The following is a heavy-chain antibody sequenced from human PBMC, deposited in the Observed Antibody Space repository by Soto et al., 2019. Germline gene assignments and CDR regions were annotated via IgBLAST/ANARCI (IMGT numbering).Heavy chain of an antibody. Sequence: ASVKVSCKVSGYTLTELSMHWVRQAPGKGLEWMGGFDPEDGETIYAQKFQGRVTMTEDTSTDTAYMELSSLRSEDTAVYYCATDSGLLLWFGEPKSPYGMDVWGQGTTVTVSS. D-gene: IGHD3-10*01. CDR2: FDPEDGET. V-gene: IGHV1-24*01. J-gene: IGHJ6*02. CDR3: ATDSGLLLWFGEPKSPYGMDV. CDR1: GYTLTELS.